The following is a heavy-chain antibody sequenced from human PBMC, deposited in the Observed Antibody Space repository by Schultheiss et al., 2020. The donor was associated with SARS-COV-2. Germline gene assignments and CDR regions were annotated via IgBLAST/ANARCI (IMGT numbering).Heavy chain of an antibody. Sequence: GGSLRLSCVASGFSFSDTWMSWVRQAPGKGLEWVGRIQRRTDGATTNYGERVRGRFTISRDDSKNAQYLHMNNLRAEDTAVYYCTADVWESTRYNHDYWGQGTPVNVSS. J-gene: IGHJ4*02. CDR3: TADVWESTRYNHDY. D-gene: IGHD3-16*01. CDR2: IQRRTDGATT. V-gene: IGHV3-15*01. CDR1: GFSFSDTW.